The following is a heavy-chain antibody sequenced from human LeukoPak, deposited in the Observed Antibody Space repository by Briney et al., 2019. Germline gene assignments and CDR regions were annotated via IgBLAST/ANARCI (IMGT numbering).Heavy chain of an antibody. V-gene: IGHV4-59*08. CDR2: VYYSGST. CDR3: ARFLYSYHDH. Sequence: PSETRSLTCTVSGGSISSYWWSWIRQPPGKGLEWVGYVYYSGSTDYNPSLKSRVTMSVDMSKNQFSLKLNSATAADTAVYYCARFLYSYHDHWGQGTLVTVSS. CDR1: GGSISSYW. J-gene: IGHJ4*02. D-gene: IGHD5-18*01.